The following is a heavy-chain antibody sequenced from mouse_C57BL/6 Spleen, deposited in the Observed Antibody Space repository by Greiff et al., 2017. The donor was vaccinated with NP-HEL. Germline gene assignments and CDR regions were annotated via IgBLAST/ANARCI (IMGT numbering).Heavy chain of an antibody. J-gene: IGHJ2*01. D-gene: IGHD1-1*02. CDR1: GYTFTSYW. V-gene: IGHV1-59*01. CDR3: AREDYGPHYFDY. Sequence: QVQLQQPGAELVRPGTSVKLSCKASGYTFTSYWMHWVKQRPGQGLEWIGVIDPSDSYTNYNQKFKGKATLTVDTSSSTAYMQLSSLTSEDSAVYYCAREDYGPHYFDYWGQGTTLTVSS. CDR2: IDPSDSYT.